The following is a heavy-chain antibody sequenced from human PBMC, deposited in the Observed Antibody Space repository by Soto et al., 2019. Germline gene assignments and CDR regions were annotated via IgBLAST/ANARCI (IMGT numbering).Heavy chain of an antibody. CDR2: IIPILGIA. J-gene: IGHJ5*02. D-gene: IGHD2-2*01. V-gene: IGHV1-69*02. Sequence: QVQLVQSGAEVKKPGSSVKVSCKASGGTFSSYTISWVRQAPGQGLEWMGRIIPILGIANYAQKFQGRVTSTADKSTSTAYMELRSLRSEDTAVYYCARGYYCSSTSCLSFGLDPWGQGTLVTVSS. CDR1: GGTFSSYT. CDR3: ARGYYCSSTSCLSFGLDP.